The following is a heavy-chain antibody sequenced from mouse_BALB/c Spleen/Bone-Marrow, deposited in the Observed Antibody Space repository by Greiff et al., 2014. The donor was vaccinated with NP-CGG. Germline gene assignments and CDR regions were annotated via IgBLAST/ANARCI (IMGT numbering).Heavy chain of an antibody. CDR1: GYTFTSYW. V-gene: IGHV1-7*01. Sequence: VQLQQSGAELAKPGASVKMSCKASGYTFTSYWMHWVKQRPGQGLEWIGYINPSTGYTEYNQKFKDKATLTADKSSSTAYMQLSSLTSGDSAVYDCARQITTVDYAMDYWGQGTSVTVSS. CDR2: INPSTGYT. J-gene: IGHJ4*01. CDR3: ARQITTVDYAMDY. D-gene: IGHD1-1*01.